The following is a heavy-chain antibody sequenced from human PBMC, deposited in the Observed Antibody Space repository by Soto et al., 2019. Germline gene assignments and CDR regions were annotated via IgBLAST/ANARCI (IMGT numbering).Heavy chain of an antibody. D-gene: IGHD3-22*01. CDR2: ISSSGSTI. CDR1: GFTFSSYE. J-gene: IGHJ6*02. Sequence: GGSLRLSCAASGFTFSSYEMNWVRQAPGKGLEWVSYISSSGSTIYYADSVEGRFTISRDNAENSLYLHMNSLRAEDTAVYHCARGWGYFDNSGFPYFYAMDVWGQGTTVTVSS. CDR3: ARGWGYFDNSGFPYFYAMDV. V-gene: IGHV3-48*03.